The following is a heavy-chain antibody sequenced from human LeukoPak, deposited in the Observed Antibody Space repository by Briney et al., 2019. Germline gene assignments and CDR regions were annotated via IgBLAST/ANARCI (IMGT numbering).Heavy chain of an antibody. CDR1: GFTFSGSA. J-gene: IGHJ4*02. V-gene: IGHV3-73*01. Sequence: GGSLRLSCAASGFTFSGSAMHWVRQASGKGLEWVGRIRSKANSYATAYAASVKGRFTISRDDSKNTAYLQMNSLKTEDTAVYYRTRRRYYYDSSGYYDDYWGQGTLVTVSS. CDR2: IRSKANSYAT. CDR3: TRRRYYYDSSGYYDDY. D-gene: IGHD3-22*01.